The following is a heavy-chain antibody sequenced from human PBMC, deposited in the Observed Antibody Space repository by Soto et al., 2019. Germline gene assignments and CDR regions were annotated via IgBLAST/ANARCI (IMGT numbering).Heavy chain of an antibody. V-gene: IGHV3-21*06. Sequence: EVQLVESGGGLVKPGGSLRLSCAASGFTFTRYSMNWVRQAPGKGLEWVSSISSTTNYIYYGDSMKGRFTISRDNAKNSLYLKMNSLRAEDTAVYYCARESGDLTSNFDYWGQGTLVTVSS. CDR1: GFTFTRYS. D-gene: IGHD3-10*01. CDR2: ISSTTNYI. J-gene: IGHJ4*02. CDR3: ARESGDLTSNFDY.